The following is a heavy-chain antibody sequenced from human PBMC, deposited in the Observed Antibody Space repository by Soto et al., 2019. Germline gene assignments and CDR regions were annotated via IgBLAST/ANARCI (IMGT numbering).Heavy chain of an antibody. V-gene: IGHV1-8*01. CDR1: GYTFTSYD. CDR3: AHSKYRFARAFDI. J-gene: IGHJ3*02. CDR2: MSPNSGNT. D-gene: IGHD2-2*01. Sequence: ASVKVSCKASGYTFTSYDINWVRQATGQGLEWMGWMSPNSGNTGYAQKFQGRVTMTRNTSISTAYMELSSLRSEDTAVYYCAHSKYRFARAFDIWGQGTMVTVSS.